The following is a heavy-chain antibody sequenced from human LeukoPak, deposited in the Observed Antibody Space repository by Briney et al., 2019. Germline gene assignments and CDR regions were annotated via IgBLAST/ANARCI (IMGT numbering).Heavy chain of an antibody. CDR2: IYHSGST. V-gene: IGHV4-30-2*01. CDR3: ARGPGSYGLYGMDV. Sequence: SETLSLTCAVSGGSISSGGYSWSWIRQPPGKGLEWIGYIYHSGSTYYNPSLKSRVTISVDRSKNQFSLKLSSVTAADTAVYYCARGPGSYGLYGMDVWGQGTTVTVSS. CDR1: GGSISSGGYS. D-gene: IGHD3-10*01. J-gene: IGHJ6*02.